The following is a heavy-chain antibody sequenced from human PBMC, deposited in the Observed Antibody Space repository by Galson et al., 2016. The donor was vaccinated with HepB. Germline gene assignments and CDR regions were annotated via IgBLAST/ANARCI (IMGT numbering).Heavy chain of an antibody. D-gene: IGHD3-22*01. J-gene: IGHJ6*02. CDR2: LKSKTDGGTT. CDR1: GFTFSKAW. V-gene: IGHV3-15*01. Sequence: SLRLSCAASGFTFSKAWMSWVRQAPGKGLEWVGRLKSKTDGGTTDYGEPVRGRFTISRDASKNTLFLQMNSLKSEDSAVYYCTTERFLNTYSDSGGYMNLYYYGMDVWGQGTTVTVSS. CDR3: TTERFLNTYSDSGGYMNLYYYGMDV.